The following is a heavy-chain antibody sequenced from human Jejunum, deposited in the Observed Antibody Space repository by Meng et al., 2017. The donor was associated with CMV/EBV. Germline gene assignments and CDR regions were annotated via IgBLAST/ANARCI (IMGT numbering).Heavy chain of an antibody. CDR3: ARDRVRYSDDYYYYGMDV. CDR2: IYYGGST. D-gene: IGHD3-9*01. V-gene: IGHV4-39*07. J-gene: IGHJ6*02. Sequence: GWTRQPPGEGLEWIGSIYYGGSTYYNPSLKSRVTISVDTSKNQFSLSLSSVTAADTAVYYCARDRVRYSDDYYYYGMDVWGQGTTVTVSS.